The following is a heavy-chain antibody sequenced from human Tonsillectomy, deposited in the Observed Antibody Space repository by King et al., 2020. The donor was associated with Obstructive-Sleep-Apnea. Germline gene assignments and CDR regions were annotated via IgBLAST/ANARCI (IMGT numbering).Heavy chain of an antibody. Sequence: PLQESGPGLMKPSQTLSLTCTVSGGSITNGGYYWSWIRQHPGKGLEWIGYIYSSGDTDYNPSLKSRLTISVDTSKNQFSLKLTSVSAADTAVYYCATGVVATWGFDYWGQGTLVTVSS. D-gene: IGHD2-15*01. CDR3: ATGVVATWGFDY. CDR1: GGSITNGGYY. J-gene: IGHJ4*02. V-gene: IGHV4-31*03. CDR2: IYSSGDT.